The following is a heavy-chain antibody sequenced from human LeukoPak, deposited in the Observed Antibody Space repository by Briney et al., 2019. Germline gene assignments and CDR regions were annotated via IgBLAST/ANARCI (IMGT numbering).Heavy chain of an antibody. V-gene: IGHV3-23*01. D-gene: IGHD6-13*01. Sequence: AGGSLRLSCAVSGFTFSSSAMNWVRQAPGKGLEWVSGISGSGGHTYYADSVKGRFTISRDNAKNSLYLQMNSLRAEDTAVYYCARPLTIAAAGNYYYYYGMDVWGKGTTVTVSS. CDR3: ARPLTIAAAGNYYYYYGMDV. CDR1: GFTFSSSA. J-gene: IGHJ6*04. CDR2: ISGSGGHT.